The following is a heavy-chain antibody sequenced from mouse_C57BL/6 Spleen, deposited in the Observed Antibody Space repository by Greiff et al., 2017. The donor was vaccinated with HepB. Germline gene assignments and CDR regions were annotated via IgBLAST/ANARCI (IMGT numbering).Heavy chain of an antibody. CDR1: GYTFTSYN. J-gene: IGHJ2*01. V-gene: IGHV1-12*01. D-gene: IGHD2-3*01. CDR3: ARRYDGYYGYYFDY. CDR2: IYPGNGDT. Sequence: QSGAELVRPGASVKMSCKASGYTFTSYNMHWVKQTPRQGLEWIGAIYPGNGDTSYNQKFKGKATLTVDKSSSTAYMQLSSLTSEDSAVYFCARRYDGYYGYYFDYWGQGTTLTVSS.